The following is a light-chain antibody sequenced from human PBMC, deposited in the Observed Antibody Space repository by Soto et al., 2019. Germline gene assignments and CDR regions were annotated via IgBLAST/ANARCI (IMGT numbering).Light chain of an antibody. J-gene: IGLJ1*01. CDR3: SSYTSTHTYV. Sequence: QSALTQPASVSGSPGQSITISCTGTSSDVGGYNYVSWYQQQPGKAPKLMIYEVSNRPSGVSNRFSGYKSGNTATLSISGLQAEDEANYYCSSYTSTHTYVFGSGTKLTVL. V-gene: IGLV2-14*01. CDR1: SSDVGGYNY. CDR2: EVS.